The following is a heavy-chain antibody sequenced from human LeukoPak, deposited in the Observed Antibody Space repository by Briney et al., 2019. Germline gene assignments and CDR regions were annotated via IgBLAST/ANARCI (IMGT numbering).Heavy chain of an antibody. D-gene: IGHD5-12*01. CDR1: GFTFSSYG. J-gene: IGHJ2*01. CDR2: IRYDGSNK. V-gene: IGHV3-30*02. CDR3: AKIGSGYEGDWYFDL. Sequence: GRSLRLSCAASGFTFSSYGMHWVRQAPGKGLEWVAFIRYDGSNKYYADSVKGRFTISRDNSKNTLYLQMNSLRAEDTAVYYCAKIGSGYEGDWYFDLRGRGTLVTVSS.